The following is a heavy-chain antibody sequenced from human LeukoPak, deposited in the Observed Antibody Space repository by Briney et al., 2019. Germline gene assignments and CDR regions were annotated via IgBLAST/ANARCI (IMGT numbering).Heavy chain of an antibody. CDR1: GYTFTGYY. CDR2: IIPIFGTA. CDR3: ASASYSSSLDY. V-gene: IGHV1-69*06. Sequence: ASVKVSCKASGYTFTGYYVHWVRQAPGQGLEWMGGIIPIFGTANYAQKFQGRVTITADKSTSTAYMELSSLRSEDTAVYYCASASYSSSLDYWGQGTLVTVSS. D-gene: IGHD6-6*01. J-gene: IGHJ4*02.